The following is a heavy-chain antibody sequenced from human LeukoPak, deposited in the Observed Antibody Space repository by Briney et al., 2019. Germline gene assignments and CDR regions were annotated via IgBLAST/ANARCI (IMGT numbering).Heavy chain of an antibody. CDR3: ARNGWYCIDN. CDR2: IYYSGST. V-gene: IGHV4-59*12. Sequence: SETLSLTCTVSGGSISSYYWSWIRQPPGKGLEWIGYIYYSGSTNYNPSLESRVTISVDRSKNQFCLKLTSVTAADTAVYYCARNGWYCIDNWGRGILVTVSS. D-gene: IGHD6-19*01. CDR1: GGSISSYY. J-gene: IGHJ4*02.